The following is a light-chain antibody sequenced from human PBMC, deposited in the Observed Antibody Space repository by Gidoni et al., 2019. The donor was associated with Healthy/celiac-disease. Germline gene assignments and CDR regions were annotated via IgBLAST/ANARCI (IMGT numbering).Light chain of an antibody. J-gene: IGLJ2*01. V-gene: IGLV1-40*01. CDR2: GTR. CDR3: QSYDSSLSGHVV. Sequence: QSVLTQPPSVSGATGQRVTISCTGSSSNIGAGYDVHWYQQLPGTAPKLLIYGTRNRPSGVPDRFSGSKSGTSASLAITGLQAEDEADYYCQSYDSSLSGHVVFGGGTKLTVL. CDR1: SSNIGAGYD.